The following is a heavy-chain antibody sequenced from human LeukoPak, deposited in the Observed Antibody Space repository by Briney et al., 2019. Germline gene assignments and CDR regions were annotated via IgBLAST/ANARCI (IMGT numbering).Heavy chain of an antibody. J-gene: IGHJ6*03. V-gene: IGHV4-39*07. CDR3: ARCGYSGSLFYMDV. D-gene: IGHD1-26*01. Sequence: PSGTLSLTCTVSGGSISSPIHYWGWIRQSPGKGPEWVESIYYGGTTYYNPSLKSRVTISVDTSKNQFSLNLSSVTAADTAMYYCARCGYSGSLFYMDVWGKGTTVTVSS. CDR2: IYYGGTT. CDR1: GGSISSPIHY.